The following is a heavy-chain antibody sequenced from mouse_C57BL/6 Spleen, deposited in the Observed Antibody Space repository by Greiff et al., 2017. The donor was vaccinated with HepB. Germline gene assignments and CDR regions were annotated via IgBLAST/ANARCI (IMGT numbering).Heavy chain of an antibody. CDR1: GYTFTSYW. Sequence: QVQLQQPGAELVKPGASVKLSCKASGYTFTSYWMHWVKQRPGQGLEWIGMIHPNSGSTNYNEKFKSKATLTVDKSSSTAYMQLSSLTSEDSAVYYCASSSGGSSSYFDYWGQGTTLTVSS. V-gene: IGHV1-64*01. J-gene: IGHJ2*01. D-gene: IGHD1-1*01. CDR2: IHPNSGST. CDR3: ASSSGGSSSYFDY.